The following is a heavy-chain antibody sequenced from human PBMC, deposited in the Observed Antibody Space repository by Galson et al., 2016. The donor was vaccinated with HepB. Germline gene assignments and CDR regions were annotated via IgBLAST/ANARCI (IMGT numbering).Heavy chain of an antibody. CDR3: ARALYYDTSTYYYRGSDYSNYYGLDV. D-gene: IGHD3-22*01. J-gene: IGHJ6*02. CDR1: GFTFSTYS. Sequence: SLRLSCAASGFTFSTYSMNWVRQAPGKGLEWVSSISSSSSYIYYADSVKGRFTISRDNAKNSTYLQINSLRAEDTAVYYCARALYYDTSTYYYRGSDYSNYYGLDVWGQGTTVTVSS. V-gene: IGHV3-21*01. CDR2: ISSSSSYI.